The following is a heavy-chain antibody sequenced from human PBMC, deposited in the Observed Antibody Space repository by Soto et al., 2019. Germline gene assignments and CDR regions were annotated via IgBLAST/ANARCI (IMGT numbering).Heavy chain of an antibody. CDR1: GGTFSNYA. Sequence: QVQLVQSGAEVKKPGSSVKVSCKASGGTFSNYAITWVRQAPGQGLEWMGGTIPMFRTPNYAQKFQGRVTITADEATSTAYMELNSLTSEDTAMYYCARDAGRHSYDVTGYYFDYWGKGTLVTVSS. V-gene: IGHV1-69*12. J-gene: IGHJ4*02. CDR3: ARDAGRHSYDVTGYYFDY. CDR2: TIPMFRTP. D-gene: IGHD3-9*01.